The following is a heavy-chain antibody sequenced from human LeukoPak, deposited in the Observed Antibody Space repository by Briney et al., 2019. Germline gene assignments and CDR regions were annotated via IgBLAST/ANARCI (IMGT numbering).Heavy chain of an antibody. CDR2: INHSGST. Sequence: PSETLSLTCAVYGGSFSGYYWSWIRQPPGKGLEWIGEINHSGSTNYNPSLKSRVTISVDASKNQFSLKLSSVTAADTAVYYCARESDDSSGYLTGYFDYWGQGTLVTVSS. J-gene: IGHJ4*02. CDR1: GGSFSGYY. V-gene: IGHV4-34*01. CDR3: ARESDDSSGYLTGYFDY. D-gene: IGHD3-22*01.